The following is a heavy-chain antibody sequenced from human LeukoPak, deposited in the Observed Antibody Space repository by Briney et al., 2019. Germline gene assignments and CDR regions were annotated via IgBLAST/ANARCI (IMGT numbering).Heavy chain of an antibody. CDR2: ISSSGSTI. D-gene: IGHD4-17*01. CDR1: GFTFSSYE. Sequence: GGSLRLSCAASGFTFSSYEMNWVRQASGKGLEWVSYISSSGSTIYYADSVKGRFTISRDNAKNSLYLQMNSLRAEDTAVYYCARDYGDYSFDYWGQGTLVTVSS. V-gene: IGHV3-48*03. CDR3: ARDYGDYSFDY. J-gene: IGHJ4*02.